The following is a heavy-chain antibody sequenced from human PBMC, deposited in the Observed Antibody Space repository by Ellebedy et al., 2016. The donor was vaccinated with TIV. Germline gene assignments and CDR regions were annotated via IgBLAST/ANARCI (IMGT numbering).Heavy chain of an antibody. D-gene: IGHD3-10*01. CDR2: IYYSGST. Sequence: MPGGSLRLSCTVSGGSISSYYWSWIRQPQGQGLEWIGYIYYSGSTNYNPSLKSRVTISVDTSKNQFSLKLSSVTAADTAVYYCASHSGSGSYWYYFDYWGQGTLVTVSS. V-gene: IGHV4-59*01. CDR1: GGSISSYY. J-gene: IGHJ4*02. CDR3: ASHSGSGSYWYYFDY.